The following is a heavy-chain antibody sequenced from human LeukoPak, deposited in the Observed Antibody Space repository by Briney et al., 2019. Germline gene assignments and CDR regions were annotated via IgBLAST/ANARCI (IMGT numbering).Heavy chain of an antibody. CDR2: INPNSGGP. D-gene: IGHD6-19*01. CDR1: GYTFTGYY. Sequence: ASVKVSCKASGYTFTGYYMHWVRQAPGQGPEWMGWINPNSGGPIYAQKFQGRVTLTRDTSISTAYMELSRLRSDDTAVYYCARVGAVAGTKDYWGQGTLVTVSS. J-gene: IGHJ4*02. V-gene: IGHV1-2*02. CDR3: ARVGAVAGTKDY.